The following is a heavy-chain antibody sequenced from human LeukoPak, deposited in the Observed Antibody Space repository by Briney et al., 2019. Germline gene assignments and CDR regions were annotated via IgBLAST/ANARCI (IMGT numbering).Heavy chain of an antibody. J-gene: IGHJ3*02. CDR1: GGTIINFA. Sequence: SVKVSCKASGGTIINFAINWVRQAPGQGLEWMGRIIPIFHRTNYAQKFQGRLTITTDESTRTAYMELSSLRSEDTAEYYCARDIPGSSGYFNDAFDIWGQGTMVTVSS. CDR2: IIPIFHRT. CDR3: ARDIPGSSGYFNDAFDI. D-gene: IGHD3-22*01. V-gene: IGHV1-69*05.